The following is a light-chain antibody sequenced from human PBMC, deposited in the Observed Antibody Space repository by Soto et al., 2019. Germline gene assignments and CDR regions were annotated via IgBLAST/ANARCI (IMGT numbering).Light chain of an antibody. CDR1: QSVSNN. Sequence: EIMMTQSPATLSVAPEESATLSCRASQSVSNNLAWYQHKPGQAPRLLIYYASTRATGIPARFSGSGSGTEFTLTISSLQSEDFALYYCQQFNDWPPITFGQGTRLEIK. V-gene: IGKV3-15*01. J-gene: IGKJ5*01. CDR3: QQFNDWPPIT. CDR2: YAS.